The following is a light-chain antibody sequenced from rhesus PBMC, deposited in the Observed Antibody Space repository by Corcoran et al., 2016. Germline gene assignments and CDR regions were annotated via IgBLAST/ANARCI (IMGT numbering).Light chain of an antibody. CDR3: SAWDSSLSAYI. Sequence: AGLTQPPSVSKGLRQTATLTCTGNSNNVGNQGAAWLQQHQGHPPKLLSYRNNNRPSGISERFSASRSGNTASLTFTGLQPADEADYYCSAWDSSLSAYIFGVGTRLTVL. V-gene: IGLV10-114*01. CDR2: RNN. CDR1: SNNVGNQG. J-gene: IGLJ1*01.